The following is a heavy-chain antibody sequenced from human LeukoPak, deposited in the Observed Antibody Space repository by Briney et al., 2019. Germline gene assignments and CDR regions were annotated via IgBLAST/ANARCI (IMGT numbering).Heavy chain of an antibody. V-gene: IGHV3-30-3*01. J-gene: IGHJ4*02. CDR2: ISFDGSIK. Sequence: QSGGSLRLSCAASGFTFSSSAMHWVRQAPGKGLEWVAVISFDGSIKNHADSVKGRFTISRDNSWNTLYLQMNSLGVEDTAVYYCARDPTPYCSSTSCYRVLDYWGQGTLVTVSS. CDR3: ARDPTPYCSSTSCYRVLDY. D-gene: IGHD2-2*01. CDR1: GFTFSSSA.